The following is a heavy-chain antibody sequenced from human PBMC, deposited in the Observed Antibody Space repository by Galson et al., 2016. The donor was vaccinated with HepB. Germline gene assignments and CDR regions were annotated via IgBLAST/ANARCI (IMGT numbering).Heavy chain of an antibody. CDR2: TYYRSKWHN. V-gene: IGHV6-1*01. CDR3: AREAPQFDRYYYGMDV. D-gene: IGHD3-10*01. J-gene: IGHJ6*02. Sequence: CAISGDSVSSNSAAWNWIRQSPSRGLEWLGRTYYRSKWHNDYAESVKSRITLNPDTSNNQFSLHLNSVTPEDTAVYYCAREAPQFDRYYYGMDVWGQGTTVTVSS. CDR1: GDSVSSNSAA.